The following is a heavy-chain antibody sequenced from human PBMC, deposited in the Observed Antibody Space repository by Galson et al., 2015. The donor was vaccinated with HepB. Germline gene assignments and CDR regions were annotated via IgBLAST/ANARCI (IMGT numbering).Heavy chain of an antibody. CDR1: GYAFTNYY. V-gene: IGHV1-46*01. Sequence: VKVSCKASGYAFTNYYIHWVRQAPGQGLEWMGIINPSGGGTTYAQKFQGRVTMTRDTSTSTLYMELSSLRSEDTAAYYCALRAAPPSYYYFDYWGQGTLVTVSS. CDR3: ALRAAPPSYYYFDY. J-gene: IGHJ4*02. CDR2: INPSGGGT. D-gene: IGHD6-13*01.